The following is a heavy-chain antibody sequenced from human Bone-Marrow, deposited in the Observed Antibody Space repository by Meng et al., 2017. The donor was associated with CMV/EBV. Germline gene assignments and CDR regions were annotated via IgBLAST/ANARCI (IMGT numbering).Heavy chain of an antibody. J-gene: IGHJ5*02. D-gene: IGHD2-2*01. CDR3: ARGGPGGYCSSTSCQSWYNWFDP. V-gene: IGHV1-24*01. CDR1: GYTLTKLS. CDR2: FDPEDGET. Sequence: ASVKVSCKVSGYTLTKLSMHWVRQAPGKGLEWMGGFDPEDGETIYAQKFQGRVTMTRNTSISTAYMELSSLRSEDTAVYYCARGGPGGYCSSTSCQSWYNWFDPWGQGTLVTVSS.